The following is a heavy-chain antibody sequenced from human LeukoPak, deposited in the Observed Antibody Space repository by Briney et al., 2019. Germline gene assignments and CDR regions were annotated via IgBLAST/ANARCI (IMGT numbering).Heavy chain of an antibody. V-gene: IGHV4-34*01. Sequence: ESGGSLRLSCAASGFTFSSYSMNWVRQAPGKGLEWIGEINHSGSTNYNPSLKSRVTISVDTSKNQFSLKLSSVTAADTAVYYCARGHGYYSPVDYWGQGTLVTVSS. CDR3: ARGHGYYSPVDY. J-gene: IGHJ4*02. CDR2: INHSGST. CDR1: GFTFSSYS. D-gene: IGHD4-11*01.